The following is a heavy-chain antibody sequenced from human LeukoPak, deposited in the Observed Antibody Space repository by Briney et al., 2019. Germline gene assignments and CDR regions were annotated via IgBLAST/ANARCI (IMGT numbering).Heavy chain of an antibody. CDR3: AGRELSGFILWG. V-gene: IGHV3-11*03. CDR1: GLTHSDVY. J-gene: IGHJ6*02. Sequence: GGSLRLSRAASGLTHSDVYVSCVPQAPGKGPQWVSYISSRTSTYTAYADSVKGRFTISRDNAKNSLFLQMNTLRADDTAVYYYAGRELSGFILWGRGPVTTVTVSS. CDR2: ISSRTSTYT. D-gene: IGHD3-10*01.